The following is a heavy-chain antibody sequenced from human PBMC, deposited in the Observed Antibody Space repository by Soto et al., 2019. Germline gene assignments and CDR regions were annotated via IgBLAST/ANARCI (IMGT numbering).Heavy chain of an antibody. CDR1: GYTFTSCY. V-gene: IGHV1-46*03. J-gene: IGHJ4*02. Sequence: QVQLVQSGAEVKKHGASVRVSCKASGYTFTSCYMHWVRQAPGQGLEWMGIINPSNSTTYAQKFQGRVTMTRDTSTSTVYMELSSLRSEDTAVYYCTRVSCTGGSCYSIDSWGQGTLVTVSS. CDR3: TRVSCTGGSCYSIDS. D-gene: IGHD2-15*01. CDR2: INPSNST.